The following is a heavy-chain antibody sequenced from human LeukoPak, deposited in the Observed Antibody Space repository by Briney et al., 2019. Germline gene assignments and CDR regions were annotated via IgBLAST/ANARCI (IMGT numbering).Heavy chain of an antibody. CDR3: ARGEIVGGFNP. V-gene: IGHV4-34*01. Sequence: SETLSLTCALYGGSFSGYYWSWIRQPPGKGLEWLGEIKHSGSTNYNPSLKSRVTISVDTSKNQISLKVTSVTAADMAVYFCARGEIVGGFNPWGQGTLGTVS. D-gene: IGHD3-16*01. CDR1: GGSFSGYY. CDR2: IKHSGST. J-gene: IGHJ5*02.